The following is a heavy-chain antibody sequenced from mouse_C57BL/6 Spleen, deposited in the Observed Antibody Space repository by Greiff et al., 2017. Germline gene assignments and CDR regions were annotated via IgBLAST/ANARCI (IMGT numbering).Heavy chain of an antibody. Sequence: VQLMESGAELVRPGASVTLSCKASGYTFTDYEMHWVKQTPVHGLEWIGAIDPETGGTAYNQKFKGKAILTADKSSSTAYMELRSLTSEDAAVYYGTRREILAWFAYWGQGTLVTVSA. CDR3: TRREILAWFAY. CDR1: GYTFTDYE. J-gene: IGHJ3*01. CDR2: IDPETGGT. V-gene: IGHV1-15*01.